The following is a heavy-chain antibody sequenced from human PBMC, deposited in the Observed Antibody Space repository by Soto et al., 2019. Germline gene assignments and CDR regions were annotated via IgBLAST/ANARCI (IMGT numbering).Heavy chain of an antibody. CDR3: TTDPVTMIVVVPSSG. J-gene: IGHJ4*02. Sequence: GGSLRLSCAASGFTFSSYAMSWVRQAPGKGLEWVSAISGSGGSTYYADSVKGRFTISRDDSKNTLYLQMNSLKTEDTAVYYCTTDPVTMIVVVPSSGWGQGTLVTVSS. CDR2: ISGSGGST. CDR1: GFTFSSYA. V-gene: IGHV3-23*01. D-gene: IGHD3-22*01.